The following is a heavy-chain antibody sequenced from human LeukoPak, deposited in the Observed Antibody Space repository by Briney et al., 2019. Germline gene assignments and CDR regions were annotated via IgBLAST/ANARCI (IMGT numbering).Heavy chain of an antibody. Sequence: NPSETLSLTCTVSGGSISNYFWSWIRQPPGKGLECIGYIYYSDSTNYNPSLKSRVTVSVDTSKNQFSLKLSSVTAADTAVYYCAKVGENSGWTPYEGNYYYYMDVWGKGTTVTISS. J-gene: IGHJ6*03. D-gene: IGHD6-19*01. CDR3: AKVGENSGWTPYEGNYYYYMDV. CDR1: GGSISNYF. CDR2: IYYSDST. V-gene: IGHV4-59*01.